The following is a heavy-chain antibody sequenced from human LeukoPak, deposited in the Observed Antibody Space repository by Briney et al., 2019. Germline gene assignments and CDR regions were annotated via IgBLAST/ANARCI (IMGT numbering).Heavy chain of an antibody. CDR1: GYTLTELS. CDR2: FDPEDGET. D-gene: IGHD3-3*01. Sequence: ASVKVSCKVSGYTLTELSMHWVRQAPGKGLEWMGGFDPEDGETIYARKFQGRVTMTEDTSTDTAYMELSGLRSEDTAVYYCATFSIFGVVTDDYWGQGTLVTVSS. J-gene: IGHJ4*02. CDR3: ATFSIFGVVTDDY. V-gene: IGHV1-24*01.